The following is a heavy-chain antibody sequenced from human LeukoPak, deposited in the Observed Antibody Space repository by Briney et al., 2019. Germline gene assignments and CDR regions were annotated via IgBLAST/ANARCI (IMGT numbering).Heavy chain of an antibody. Sequence: SVKVSCKASGGTFSSYAISWVRQAPGQGLEWMGRIIPILGIANYAQKFQGRVTITADESTSTAYMELSSLRSEDTAVYYCARDQGGVFDYWGQGTLVTVSS. V-gene: IGHV1-69*04. J-gene: IGHJ4*02. CDR3: ARDQGGVFDY. CDR2: IIPILGIA. D-gene: IGHD3-16*01. CDR1: GGTFSSYA.